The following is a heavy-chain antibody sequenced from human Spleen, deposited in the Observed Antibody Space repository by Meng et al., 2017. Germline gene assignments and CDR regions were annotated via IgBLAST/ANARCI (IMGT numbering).Heavy chain of an antibody. CDR2: MNPNSGNT. D-gene: IGHD3-10*01. Sequence: ASVKVSCKASGYTFTRYDINWVRQATGQGLEWMGWMNPNSGNTGYAQKSQGRVTITRDTSISTVYMELSSLRSEDTAVYYCAGSSYMVRGVIPAFGDYWGQGTLVTVSS. CDR1: GYTFTRYD. V-gene: IGHV1-8*03. CDR3: AGSSYMVRGVIPAFGDY. J-gene: IGHJ4*02.